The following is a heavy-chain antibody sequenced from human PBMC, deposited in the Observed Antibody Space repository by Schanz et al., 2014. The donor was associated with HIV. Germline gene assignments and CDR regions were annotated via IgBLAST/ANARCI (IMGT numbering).Heavy chain of an antibody. V-gene: IGHV3-NL1*01. CDR1: GFTFSSYV. D-gene: IGHD4-17*01. Sequence: QVQLVESGGGVVQPGRSLRLSCAASGFTFSSYVMHWVRQAPGKGLEWVSGISYNGRFTYYAESVKGRLTISRDNSENTLYLQMNSLRAEDTAVYYCAKSRGDSWPYGMDVWGQGTTVTVSS. J-gene: IGHJ6*02. CDR3: AKSRGDSWPYGMDV. CDR2: ISYNGRFT.